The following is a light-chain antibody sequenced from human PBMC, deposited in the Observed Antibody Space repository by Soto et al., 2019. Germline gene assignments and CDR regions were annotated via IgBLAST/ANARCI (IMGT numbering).Light chain of an antibody. CDR1: SSDVGGYKY. CDR2: EVS. Sequence: QSALTQPPSASGYPGQSVTISCTGTSSDVGGYKYVSWYQQHPGKAPKLMIYEVSKRPSGVPDRFSGSKSGNTASLTVSGLQTEDEADYYCSSYAGTNPVVFGGGTKLTVL. CDR3: SSYAGTNPVV. V-gene: IGLV2-8*01. J-gene: IGLJ2*01.